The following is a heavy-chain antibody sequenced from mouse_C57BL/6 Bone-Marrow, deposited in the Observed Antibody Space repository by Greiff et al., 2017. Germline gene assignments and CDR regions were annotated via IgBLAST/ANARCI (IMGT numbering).Heavy chain of an antibody. CDR3: GITTVVGRFDY. CDR2: IRNKANNHAT. Sequence: LVESGGGLVQPGGSMKLSCAASGFTFSDAWMDWVRQSPEKGLEWVAEIRNKANNHATYYAESVKGRFTISRDDSKSSVYLQMNSLRAEDTGIYYCGITTVVGRFDYWGQGTTLTVSS. D-gene: IGHD1-1*01. V-gene: IGHV6-6*01. J-gene: IGHJ2*01. CDR1: GFTFSDAW.